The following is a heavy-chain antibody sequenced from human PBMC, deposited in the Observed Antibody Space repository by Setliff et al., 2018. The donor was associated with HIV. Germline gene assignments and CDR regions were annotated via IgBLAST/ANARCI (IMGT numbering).Heavy chain of an antibody. CDR2: IDHSGST. CDR3: AKYGPNCRSITCDEGYYFDS. CDR1: GGSFSGYY. V-gene: IGHV4-34*01. J-gene: IGHJ4*02. Sequence: PSETLSLTCAVYGGSFSGYYWSWIRQAPGKGLEWIGEIDHSGSTNYDPSLKSRVTISVDTSKNHFSLRLTSVTAADTALYYCAKYGPNCRSITCDEGYYFDSWGQGALVTVSS. D-gene: IGHD2-2*01.